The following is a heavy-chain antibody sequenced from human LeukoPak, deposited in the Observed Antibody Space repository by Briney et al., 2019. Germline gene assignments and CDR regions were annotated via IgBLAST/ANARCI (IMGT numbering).Heavy chain of an antibody. J-gene: IGHJ6*02. CDR3: ARVVVRGPQHRIGGMDV. D-gene: IGHD3-10*01. Sequence: SETLSLTCAVSGGSISSGGYSWSWIRQPPGKGLEWIGYIYHSGSTYYNPSLKSRVTISVDRSKNQFSLKLSSVTAADTAVYYRARVVVRGPQHRIGGMDVWGQGTTVTVSS. V-gene: IGHV4-30-2*01. CDR2: IYHSGST. CDR1: GGSISSGGYS.